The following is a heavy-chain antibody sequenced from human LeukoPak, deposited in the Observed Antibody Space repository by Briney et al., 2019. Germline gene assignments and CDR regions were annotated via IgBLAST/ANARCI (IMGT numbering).Heavy chain of an antibody. CDR1: GGSISSGGYP. CDR2: IYHSGST. D-gene: IGHD6-6*01. J-gene: IGHJ4*02. CDR3: ARANGLHIAARLFDY. V-gene: IGHV4-30-2*01. Sequence: PSQTLSLTCTVSGGSISSGGYPWSWIRQPPGKGLEWIGYIYHSGSTNYNPSLKSRVTISVDTSKNQFSLKLSSVTAADTAVYYCARANGLHIAARLFDYWGQGTLVTVSS.